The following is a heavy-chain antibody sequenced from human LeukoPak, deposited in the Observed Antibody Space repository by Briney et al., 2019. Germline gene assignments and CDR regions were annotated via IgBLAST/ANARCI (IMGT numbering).Heavy chain of an antibody. D-gene: IGHD5-24*01. CDR1: GFTFSDYY. CDR2: ISSSGTTI. CDR3: ATTRWLQWINDAFYI. V-gene: IGHV3-11*04. Sequence: PGGSLRLSCAASGFTFSDYYMNWIRQAPGKGLEWVSYISSSGTTINYADSVKGRFTISRDNAKNSLYLQMNSLRAEDTAVYYCATTRWLQWINDAFYIWGQGTMVTVSS. J-gene: IGHJ3*02.